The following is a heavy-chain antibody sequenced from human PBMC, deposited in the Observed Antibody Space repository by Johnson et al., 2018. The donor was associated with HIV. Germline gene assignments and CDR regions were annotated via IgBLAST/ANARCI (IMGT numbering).Heavy chain of an antibody. CDR2: IKQDGSEK. CDR1: GFTFDDYG. V-gene: IGHV3-7*01. CDR3: ARGQLDNACDI. Sequence: VQLVESGGGVIRPGGSLRLSCAASGFTFDDYGMSWVRQAPGKGLEWVANIKQDGSEKYYVDSVKGRFTISRDNAKNSLYLQMNRLRAEDTSVYYCARGQLDNACDIWGQGTMVTVSS. J-gene: IGHJ3*02. D-gene: IGHD6-13*01.